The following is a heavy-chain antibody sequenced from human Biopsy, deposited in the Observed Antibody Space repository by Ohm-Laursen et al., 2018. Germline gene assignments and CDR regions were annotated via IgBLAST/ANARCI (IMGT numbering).Heavy chain of an antibody. CDR3: ARAGRYCSGGGCYSWFDS. CDR1: GFTFSSHA. Sequence: SLRLSCAASGFTFSSHAMSWVRQAPGKGLEWVGRIRDKANSYTTDYAASVKGGFTISRDDSKNSLYLQMNSLKTEDTALYYCARAGRYCSGGGCYSWFDSWGQGTLVTVSS. J-gene: IGHJ5*01. CDR2: IRDKANSYTT. D-gene: IGHD2-15*01. V-gene: IGHV3-72*01.